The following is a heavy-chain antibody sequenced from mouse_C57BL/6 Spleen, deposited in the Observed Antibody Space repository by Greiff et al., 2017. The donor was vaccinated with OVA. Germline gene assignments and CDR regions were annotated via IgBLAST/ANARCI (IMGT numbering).Heavy chain of an antibody. D-gene: IGHD1-1*01. V-gene: IGHV1-55*01. CDR3: AGPITTVVDYYAMDY. Sequence: VKLQQPGAELVKPGASVKMSCKASGYTFTSYWITWVKQRPGQGLEWIGDIYPGSGSTNYNEKFKSKATLTVDTSSSTAYMQLSSLTSEDSAVYYCAGPITTVVDYYAMDYWGQGTSVTVSS. CDR1: GYTFTSYW. CDR2: IYPGSGST. J-gene: IGHJ4*01.